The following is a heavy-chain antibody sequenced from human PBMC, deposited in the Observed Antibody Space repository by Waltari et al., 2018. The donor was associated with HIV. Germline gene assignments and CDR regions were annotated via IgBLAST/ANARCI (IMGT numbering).Heavy chain of an antibody. CDR2: IRSKTYGGTT. CDR1: GFSFGDYS. V-gene: IGHV3-49*04. CDR3: TKAVAGFYYFDY. Sequence: EVQLVESGGGLVQPGRSLRLSCAASGFSFGDYSMSWVRQAPGKGREWVGFIRSKTYGGTTEYAASVKGRFTISRDDSKSIAYLQMNSLKTEDTAVYYCTKAVAGFYYFDYWGQGTQVTVSS. J-gene: IGHJ4*02. D-gene: IGHD6-19*01.